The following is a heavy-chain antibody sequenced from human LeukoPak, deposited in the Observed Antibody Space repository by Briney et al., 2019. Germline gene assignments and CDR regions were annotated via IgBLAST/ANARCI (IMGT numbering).Heavy chain of an antibody. J-gene: IGHJ3*02. CDR2: IYYSGST. CDR3: ARDRSIAGKAFDI. Sequence: SQTLSLTCTVSGGSISSGGYYWSWIRQHPGKGLEWIGYIYYSGSTYYNPSLKSRVTISVDTSKNQFSLKLSSVTAADTAVYYCARDRSIAGKAFDIWGQGTMVTVSS. V-gene: IGHV4-31*03. D-gene: IGHD6-6*01. CDR1: GGSISSGGYY.